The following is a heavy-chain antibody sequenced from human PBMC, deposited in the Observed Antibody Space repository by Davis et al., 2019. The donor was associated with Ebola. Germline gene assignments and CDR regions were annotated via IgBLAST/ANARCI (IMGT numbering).Heavy chain of an antibody. V-gene: IGHV4-34*01. CDR2: TNHSGGT. D-gene: IGHD2-2*01. CDR1: GGSDSGYF. CDR3: ALGFCTRTNCLAEY. Sequence: MPSETLSLTCGVYGGSDSGYFRTWIRQPPGKGLEWIGETNHSGGTNYNPSLKSRVTISVDTSKNQFSLKLSSVTAADTATYYCALGFCTRTNCLAEYWGQGTLVTVSP. J-gene: IGHJ4*02.